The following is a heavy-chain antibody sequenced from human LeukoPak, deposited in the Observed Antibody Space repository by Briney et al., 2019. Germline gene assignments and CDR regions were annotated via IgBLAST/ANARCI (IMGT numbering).Heavy chain of an antibody. Sequence: GGSLRLSCAASGFAFSSHWMTWVRQVPGRGPEWVANVNRDGSETYYLDSVKGRFTISKDNAKNSLYLQMNSLGAEDTALYHCARNNGMDVWGQGTTVIVS. CDR3: ARNNGMDV. CDR1: GFAFSSHW. CDR2: VNRDGSET. V-gene: IGHV3-7*03. J-gene: IGHJ6*02.